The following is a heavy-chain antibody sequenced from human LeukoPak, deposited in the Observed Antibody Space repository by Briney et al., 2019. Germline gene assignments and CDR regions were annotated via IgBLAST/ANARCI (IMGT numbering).Heavy chain of an antibody. Sequence: WEALKTSRESFGYNFQYYWIGWVRPIPGKGLEWMGIIWPDGSETRYSPSLQGQVTMSVEKSTRTASLQWSTLKASDSGIYYCARQPIDYGPDYWGQGTQVTVSS. D-gene: IGHD4/OR15-4a*01. CDR2: IWPDGSET. V-gene: IGHV5-51*01. J-gene: IGHJ4*02. CDR1: GYNFQYYW. CDR3: ARQPIDYGPDY.